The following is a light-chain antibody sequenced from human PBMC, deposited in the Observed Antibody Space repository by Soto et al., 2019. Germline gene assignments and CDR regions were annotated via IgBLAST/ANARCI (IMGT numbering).Light chain of an antibody. CDR2: DGS. V-gene: IGLV2-11*01. J-gene: IGLJ1*01. CDR1: SSDVGGYNL. Sequence: QPVLTKPRSGYGFPGQSVTISRTGTSSDVGGYNLVSWYQQHPGKAPKLMIYDGSKRPSGVPDRFSGSKSGNTASLTISGLQAEDEADYYCYSYAGSYTFYVFGTGTKVTVL. CDR3: YSYAGSYTFYV.